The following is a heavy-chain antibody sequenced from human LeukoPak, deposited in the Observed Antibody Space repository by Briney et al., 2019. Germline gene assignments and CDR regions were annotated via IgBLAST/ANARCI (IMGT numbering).Heavy chain of an antibody. Sequence: SATLSLTCAVYGGSFSGYYWSWLRQPPGKGLEWIGEINHSGSTNYNPSLKSRVTISVDTSKNQFSLKLSSVTAADTAVYYCARVNYDRQMELDYWGQGTLVTVSS. D-gene: IGHD3-22*01. CDR2: INHSGST. CDR1: GGSFSGYY. CDR3: ARVNYDRQMELDY. V-gene: IGHV4-34*01. J-gene: IGHJ4*02.